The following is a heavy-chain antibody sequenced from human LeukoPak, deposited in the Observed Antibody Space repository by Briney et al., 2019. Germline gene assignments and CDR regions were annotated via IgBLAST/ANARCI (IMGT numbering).Heavy chain of an antibody. CDR2: IYYSGST. J-gene: IGHJ2*01. V-gene: IGHV4-59*01. Sequence: SETLSLTCTVSGGSISSYYWSWIRQPPGKGLEWIGYIYYSGSTNYNPSPKSRVTISVDTSKNQFSLKLSSVTAADTAVYYCARNYYTSVTYDYWYFDLWGRGTLVTVSS. CDR1: GGSISSYY. CDR3: ARNYYTSVTYDYWYFDL. D-gene: IGHD3-10*01.